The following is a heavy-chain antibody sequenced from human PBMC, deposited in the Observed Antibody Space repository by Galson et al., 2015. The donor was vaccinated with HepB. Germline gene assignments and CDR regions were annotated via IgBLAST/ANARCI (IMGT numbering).Heavy chain of an antibody. Sequence: SLRLSCAASGFTFSSYSMNWVRQAPGKGLEWVSFISTGGGQIYFADSVKGRFTISRDNAKNSLYLQMNSLRAEDTAVYYCARATYYDFWSGYLDYYYMDVWGKGTTVTVSS. D-gene: IGHD3-3*01. CDR1: GFTFSSYS. V-gene: IGHV3-21*01. CDR3: ARATYYDFWSGYLDYYYMDV. J-gene: IGHJ6*03. CDR2: ISTGGGQI.